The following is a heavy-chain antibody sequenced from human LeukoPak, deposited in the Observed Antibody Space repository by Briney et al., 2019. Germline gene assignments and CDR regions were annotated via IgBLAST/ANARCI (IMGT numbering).Heavy chain of an antibody. CDR3: ARGYYSGYSSSWGTFDY. D-gene: IGHD6-13*01. CDR2: INPNSGGT. J-gene: IGHJ4*02. V-gene: IGHV1-2*02. Sequence: ASVKVSCKASGCTFTGYYMHWVRQAPGQGLEWMGWINPNSGGTNYAQKFQGRVTMTRDTSISTAYMELSRLRSDDTAVYYCARGYYSGYSSSWGTFDYWGQGTLVTVSS. CDR1: GCTFTGYY.